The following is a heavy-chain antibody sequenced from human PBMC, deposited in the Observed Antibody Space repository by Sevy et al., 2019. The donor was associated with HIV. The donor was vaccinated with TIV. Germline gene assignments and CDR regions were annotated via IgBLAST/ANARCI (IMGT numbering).Heavy chain of an antibody. D-gene: IGHD3-3*01. V-gene: IGHV1-24*01. CDR3: ATTREYYEGKSGHFDY. Sequence: ASVKVSCKVSGYTLTQVSMHWVREAPGKGLEWMGTFDPEDGERIYAQKFQGRVTMTEDTSTDTAYMDLSSLRSDDTAVYYCATTREYYEGKSGHFDYWGQGTLVTVSS. CDR1: GYTLTQVS. J-gene: IGHJ4*02. CDR2: FDPEDGER.